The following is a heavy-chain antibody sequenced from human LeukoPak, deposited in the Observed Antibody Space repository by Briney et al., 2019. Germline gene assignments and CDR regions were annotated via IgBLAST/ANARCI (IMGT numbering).Heavy chain of an antibody. CDR3: AKDWDGYNLY. CDR1: GFAFGRHA. Sequence: GGSLRLSCVASGFAFGRHAMSWVRQAPGKWLEWVAFIRYDGSNKYYADSVKGRFTISRDNSKNTLYLQMNSLRAEDTAVYYCAKDWDGYNLYWGQGTLVTVSS. V-gene: IGHV3-30*02. D-gene: IGHD5-24*01. J-gene: IGHJ4*02. CDR2: IRYDGSNK.